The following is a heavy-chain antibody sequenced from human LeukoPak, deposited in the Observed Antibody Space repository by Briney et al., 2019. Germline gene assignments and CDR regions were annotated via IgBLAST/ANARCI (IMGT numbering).Heavy chain of an antibody. Sequence: YSSGSSNYNPSLKSRVTISVDKSKKQFSLRLNSVTAADTAVYFCARSLAVAGYSYYYYLDVWGTGTTVAVSS. J-gene: IGHJ6*03. CDR2: YSSGSS. CDR3: ARSLAVAGYSYYYYLDV. D-gene: IGHD6-19*01. V-gene: IGHV4-59*01.